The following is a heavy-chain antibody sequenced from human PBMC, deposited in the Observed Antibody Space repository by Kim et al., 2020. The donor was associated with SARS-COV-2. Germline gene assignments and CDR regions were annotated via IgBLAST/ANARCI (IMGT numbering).Heavy chain of an antibody. CDR2: INHSGST. J-gene: IGHJ5*02. CDR3: ARDSEDILTGYGALDP. Sequence: SETLSLTCAVYGGSFSGYYWSWIRQPPGKGLEWIGEINHSGSTNYNPSLKSRVTISVDTSKNQFSLKLSSVTAADTAVYYCARDSEDILTGYGALDPWGQGTLVTVSS. CDR1: GGSFSGYY. V-gene: IGHV4-34*01. D-gene: IGHD3-9*01.